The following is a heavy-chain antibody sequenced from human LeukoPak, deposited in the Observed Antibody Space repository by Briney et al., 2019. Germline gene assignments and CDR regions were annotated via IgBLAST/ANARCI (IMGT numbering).Heavy chain of an antibody. CDR1: GYTFTSYA. V-gene: IGHV1-3*01. J-gene: IGHJ4*02. Sequence: ASVKVSCKASGYTFTSYAMHWVRQAPGQRLEWMGWINAGNGNTKYSQKFQGRVTITRDTSASTAYMELSSPRSEDTAVYYCARGSSQLWPLDYWGQGTLVTVSS. CDR3: ARGSSQLWPLDY. CDR2: INAGNGNT. D-gene: IGHD5-18*01.